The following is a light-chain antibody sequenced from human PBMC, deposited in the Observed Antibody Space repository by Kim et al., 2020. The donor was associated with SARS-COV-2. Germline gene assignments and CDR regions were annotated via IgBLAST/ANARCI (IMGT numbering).Light chain of an antibody. CDR1: QDIGDY. CDR3: QQYEDLPYN. V-gene: IGKV1-33*01. J-gene: IGKJ2*01. CDR2: DAS. Sequence: SASLGDRVTITCQSSQDIGDYLNWYQKKPRKAPKLLIYDASTLETGVPSRFRVSGSGKEFTFTITSLQPEDIATDYCQQYEDLPYNFGQGTKLEI.